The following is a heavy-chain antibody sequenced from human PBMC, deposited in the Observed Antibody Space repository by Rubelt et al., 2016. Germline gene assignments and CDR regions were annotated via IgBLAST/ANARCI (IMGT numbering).Heavy chain of an antibody. Sequence: GSTNYNPSLKSRVTISVDTSKNQFSLKLSSVTAEDTAVYYCATTHALGYCSGGSCYPTSYYYGMDVWGQGTTVTVSS. V-gene: IGHV4-59*01. D-gene: IGHD2-15*01. J-gene: IGHJ6*02. CDR3: ATTHALGYCSGGSCYPTSYYYGMDV. CDR2: GST.